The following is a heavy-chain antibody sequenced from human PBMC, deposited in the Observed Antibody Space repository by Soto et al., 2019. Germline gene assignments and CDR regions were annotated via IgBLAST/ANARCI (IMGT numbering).Heavy chain of an antibody. CDR2: ISGSGSTT. V-gene: IGHV3-11*01. J-gene: IGHJ4*02. CDR3: ARSSLTYFEF. CDR1: GFTFSDYY. Sequence: GGSLRLSCTASGFTFSDYYMSWFRQAPGKWLEWLAYISGSGSTTYYTDSVKGRFAISRDNARTSLYLQINSLRVEDSAVYYCARSSLTYFEFWGQGTLVTVSS.